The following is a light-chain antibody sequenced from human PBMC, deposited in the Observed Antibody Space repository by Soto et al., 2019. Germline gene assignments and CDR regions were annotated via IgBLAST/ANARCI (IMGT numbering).Light chain of an antibody. V-gene: IGLV2-14*01. CDR2: DVT. CDR1: SSDVGGYNS. Sequence: QSALTQPASVSGSPGQSIAISCTGTSSDVGGYNSVSWYHQYPGKVPKLMIYDVTNRPSGVSARFSGSKSGNTASLTISGLQAEDEGDYYCSSYTSTGSYVFGTGTKLTVL. CDR3: SSYTSTGSYV. J-gene: IGLJ1*01.